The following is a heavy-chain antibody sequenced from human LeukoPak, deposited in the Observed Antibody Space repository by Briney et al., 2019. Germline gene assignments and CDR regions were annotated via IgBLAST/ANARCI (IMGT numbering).Heavy chain of an antibody. Sequence: GGSLRLSCAASGFTFSSYAMSWVRQAPGKGLEWVSAISGSGGSTYYADSVKGRFTISRDNAKNSLYLQMNSLRAEDTAVYYCARAQGAYDFWSGYIYYFDYWGQGTLVTVSS. CDR3: ARAQGAYDFWSGYIYYFDY. CDR2: ISGSGGST. CDR1: GFTFSSYA. D-gene: IGHD3-3*01. J-gene: IGHJ4*02. V-gene: IGHV3-23*01.